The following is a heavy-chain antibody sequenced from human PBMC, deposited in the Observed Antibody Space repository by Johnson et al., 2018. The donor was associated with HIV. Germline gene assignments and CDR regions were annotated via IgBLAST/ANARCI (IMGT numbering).Heavy chain of an antibody. V-gene: IGHV3-66*02. J-gene: IGHJ3*02. CDR3: AREMVAAKDAFDI. Sequence: EVQLVESGGGVVQPGRSLRLSCAASGFTVSSNYMSWVRQAPGKGLEWVSVIYSGGSTYYADSVKGRFTISRDNSKNTLYLQMNSLRPEDTAVYYCAREMVAAKDAFDIWGQGTMVTVSS. CDR2: IYSGGST. D-gene: IGHD2-15*01. CDR1: GFTVSSNY.